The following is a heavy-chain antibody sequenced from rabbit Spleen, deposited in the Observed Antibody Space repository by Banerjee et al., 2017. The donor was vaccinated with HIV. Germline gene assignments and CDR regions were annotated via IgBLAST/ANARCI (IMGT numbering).Heavy chain of an antibody. Sequence: QEQLKEAGGGLVQPGGSLTLSCKASGFDFSAYGVSWVRQAPGKGLEWIACIDTGSSGFTYFATWAKGRFTCSKTSSTTVTLQMTRLTAADTATYFCARDTSSSFSSYGMDLWGPGTLVTVS. J-gene: IGHJ6*01. CDR3: ARDTSSSFSSYGMDL. CDR2: IDTGSSGFT. V-gene: IGHV1S45*01. D-gene: IGHD1-1*01. CDR1: GFDFSAYG.